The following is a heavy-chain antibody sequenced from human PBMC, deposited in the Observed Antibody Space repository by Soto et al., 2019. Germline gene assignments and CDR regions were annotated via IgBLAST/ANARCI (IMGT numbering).Heavy chain of an antibody. CDR2: IYPGDSDT. CDR1: GYSFSSYW. J-gene: IGHJ6*02. V-gene: IGHV5-51*01. D-gene: IGHD6-19*01. Sequence: RGESLKISCKGSGYSFSSYWIGWVRQMPGKGLEWMGIIYPGDSDTRYSPSFRGQVTISADKSISTAYLQWNSLKASDTAMYYCAAAVANNGYYFGMDVWGQGTTVTVSS. CDR3: AAAVANNGYYFGMDV.